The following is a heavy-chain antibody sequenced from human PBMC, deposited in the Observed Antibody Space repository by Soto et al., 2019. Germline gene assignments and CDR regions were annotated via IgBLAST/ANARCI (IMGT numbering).Heavy chain of an antibody. CDR3: XXXXXXXXXXXAGXYYYAMDV. CDR1: GFTFSSYG. J-gene: IGHJ6*01. V-gene: IGHV3-30*03. CDR2: ISYDGSDK. Sequence: QVQLVESGGGVVQPGRSLRLSCAASGFTFSSYGIHWVRQAPGKGLEWVAVISYDGSDKYYADSVQGRFTISRDNSKXXXXXQMNSLRNXXXXXXXXXXXXXXXXXXXAGXYYYAMDV.